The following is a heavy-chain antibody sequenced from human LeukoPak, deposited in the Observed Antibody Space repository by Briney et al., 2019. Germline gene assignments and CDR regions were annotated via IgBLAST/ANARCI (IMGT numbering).Heavy chain of an antibody. V-gene: IGHV3-30*04. J-gene: IGHJ4*02. D-gene: IGHD3-22*01. Sequence: PGGSLRLSCAASGFTFSSYAMHWVRQAPGKGLEWVAVISYDGSNKYYADSVKGRFTISRDNSKNTLYLQMNSLRAEDTAVYYCARAGYYDSLELVYFDYWGQGTLVTVSS. CDR3: ARAGYYDSLELVYFDY. CDR1: GFTFSSYA. CDR2: ISYDGSNK.